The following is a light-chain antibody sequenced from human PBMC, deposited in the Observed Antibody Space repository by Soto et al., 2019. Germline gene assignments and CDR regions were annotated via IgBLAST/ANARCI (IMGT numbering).Light chain of an antibody. J-gene: IGKJ1*01. CDR2: KAS. Sequence: DVKVSLSPATLSGTEKDRVAITGRASQTISSWLAWYQQKPGKAPKLLIYKASTLKSGVPSRFSGSGSGTEFTLTICSLQPDDCAPYYCPVSKCYSEAFGQGGK. CDR3: PVSKCYSEA. V-gene: IGKV1-5*03. CDR1: QTISSW.